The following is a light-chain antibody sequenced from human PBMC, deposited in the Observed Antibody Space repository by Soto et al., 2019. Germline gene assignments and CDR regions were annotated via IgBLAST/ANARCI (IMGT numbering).Light chain of an antibody. CDR1: QSVSSN. Sequence: EIMMTQSPATLSVSPGERATLSCWASQSVSSNLAWYQQRPGQAPRLLIYGASTRAAGIPARFSGSGSGTDFTLTISSLEPEDFAVYYCQQRSDWLLTFGGGTKVEIK. CDR2: GAS. J-gene: IGKJ4*01. CDR3: QQRSDWLLT. V-gene: IGKV3-15*01.